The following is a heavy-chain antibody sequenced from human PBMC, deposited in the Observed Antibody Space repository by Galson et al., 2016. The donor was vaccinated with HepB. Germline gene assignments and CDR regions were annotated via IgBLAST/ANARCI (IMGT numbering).Heavy chain of an antibody. J-gene: IGHJ4*02. CDR3: AGGSGWLIDY. Sequence: SLRLSCAASGFTFSSYWMNWVRQAPGKGLEWMANIKSDGSEKLYADSVKGRFTTSRDNAKDSLYLQMNTLRAEDTAVYYCAGGSGWLIDYWGQGTLVTVSS. D-gene: IGHD6-19*01. CDR2: IKSDGSEK. CDR1: GFTFSSYW. V-gene: IGHV3-7*02.